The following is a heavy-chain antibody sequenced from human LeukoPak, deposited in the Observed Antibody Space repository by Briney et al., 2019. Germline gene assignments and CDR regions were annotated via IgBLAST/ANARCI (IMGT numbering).Heavy chain of an antibody. CDR3: ARWIQLWLRSFYYYYGMDV. CDR2: ISAYNGNT. Sequence: ASVKVSCKASGYTFTSYAMHWVRQAPGQGLEWMGWISAYNGNTNYAQKLQGRVTMTTDTSTSTAYMELRSLRSDDTAVYYCARWIQLWLRSFYYYYGMDVWGQGTTVTVSS. CDR1: GYTFTSYA. J-gene: IGHJ6*02. D-gene: IGHD5-18*01. V-gene: IGHV1-18*01.